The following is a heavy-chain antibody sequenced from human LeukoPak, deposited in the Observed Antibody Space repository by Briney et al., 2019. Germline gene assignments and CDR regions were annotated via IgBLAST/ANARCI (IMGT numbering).Heavy chain of an antibody. CDR3: AKNGGPRLQLNYYYMDV. CDR2: ISGSGDRT. CDR1: GFTFSSYA. D-gene: IGHD4-11*01. Sequence: GGSLRLSCAASGFTFSSYAMSWVRQAPGKGLEWVSAISGSGDRTDYADSVKGRFTISRDNSKNTLYLQMNSLKAEDTAVYYCAKNGGPRLQLNYYYMDVWGKGTTVTVSS. V-gene: IGHV3-23*01. J-gene: IGHJ6*03.